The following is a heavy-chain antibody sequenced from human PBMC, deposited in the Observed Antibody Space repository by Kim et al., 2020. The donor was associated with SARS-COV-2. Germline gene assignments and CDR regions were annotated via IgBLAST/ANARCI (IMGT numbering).Heavy chain of an antibody. Sequence: YNPPLKSRVTISVDTSKNQFSLKLSSVTAADTAVYYCARVARQQLGRFDYWGQGTLVTVSS. J-gene: IGHJ4*02. V-gene: IGHV4-59*01. CDR3: ARVARQQLGRFDY. D-gene: IGHD6-13*01.